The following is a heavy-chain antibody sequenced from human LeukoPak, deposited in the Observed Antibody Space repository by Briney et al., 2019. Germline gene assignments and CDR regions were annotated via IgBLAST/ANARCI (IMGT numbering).Heavy chain of an antibody. CDR1: GGTFGSYA. CDR2: IIPIFGTA. D-gene: IGHD5-18*01. J-gene: IGHJ6*03. V-gene: IGHV1-69*06. CDR3: ARVDSYGYYYYYMDV. Sequence: SVKVSCKASGGTFGSYAISWVRQAPGQGLEWMGGIIPIFGTANYAQKFQGRVTITADKSTSTAYMELSSLRSEDTAVYYCARVDSYGYYYYYMDVWGKGTTVTVSS.